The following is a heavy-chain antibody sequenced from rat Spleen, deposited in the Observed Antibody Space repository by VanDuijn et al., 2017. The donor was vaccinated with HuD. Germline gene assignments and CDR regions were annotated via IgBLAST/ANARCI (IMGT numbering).Heavy chain of an antibody. J-gene: IGHJ2*01. V-gene: IGHV5-46*01. CDR1: GFTFSSFP. CDR3: TRVTIAAIPD. Sequence: EVQLVESGGGLVQPGRSMKLSCAASGFTFSSFPMAWVRQAPTKGLEWVATISTSGGSTYYRDSVKGRFTISRDNAKSTLYLQMNSLRSEDTATYYCTRVTIAAIPDWGQGVMVTVSS. CDR2: ISTSGGST. D-gene: IGHD1-2*01.